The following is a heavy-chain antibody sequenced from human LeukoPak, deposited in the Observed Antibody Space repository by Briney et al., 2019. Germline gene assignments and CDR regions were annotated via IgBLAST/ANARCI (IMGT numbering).Heavy chain of an antibody. V-gene: IGHV4-4*02. CDR3: AREQAVAGSGFDY. Sequence: PSGTLSLTCGVSGGSISNTNWWTWVRQPPGKGLEWIGEVDLLGRTNYNPSLKSRVAISVDKSENHISLWLTSVTAADTALYYCAREQAVAGSGFDYWGQGTLVTVSS. CDR2: VDLLGRT. D-gene: IGHD6-19*01. CDR1: GGSISNTNW. J-gene: IGHJ4*02.